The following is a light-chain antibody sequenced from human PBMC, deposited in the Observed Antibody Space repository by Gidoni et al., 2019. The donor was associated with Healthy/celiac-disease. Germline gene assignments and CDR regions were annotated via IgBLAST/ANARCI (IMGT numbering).Light chain of an antibody. Sequence: IQLTQSPSSLSASLGDRVTLTCRASQGISSYLAWYQQKPGKAPKLLIYAASTLQSGVPPRFSGSGSGTDFTLTISSLQPEDFATYYCQQLNSYPPYTFGQGTKLEIK. CDR2: AAS. CDR3: QQLNSYPPYT. J-gene: IGKJ2*01. CDR1: QGISSY. V-gene: IGKV1-9*01.